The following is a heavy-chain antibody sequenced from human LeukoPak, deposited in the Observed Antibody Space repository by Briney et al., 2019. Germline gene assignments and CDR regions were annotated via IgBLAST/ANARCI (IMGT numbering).Heavy chain of an antibody. CDR2: IRYDGSNK. J-gene: IGHJ4*02. V-gene: IGHV3-30*02. Sequence: GGSLRLSCAASGFTFISYGMHWVRQAPGKGLEWVAFIRYDGSNKYYADSVKGRFTISRDNSENTLYLQMNSLRAEDTAVYYCAKDFSSGWYLDYWGQGTLVTVSS. CDR1: GFTFISYG. D-gene: IGHD6-19*01. CDR3: AKDFSSGWYLDY.